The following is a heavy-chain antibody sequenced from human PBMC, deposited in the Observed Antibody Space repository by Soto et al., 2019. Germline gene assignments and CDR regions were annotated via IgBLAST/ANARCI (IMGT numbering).Heavy chain of an antibody. Sequence: PGGSLRLSCAASGFNFDDYAIHWVRQAPGKGLEWVSGISWNSGTIAYADSVKGRFTISRDNAKDSLFLQMNSLRPEDTALYYCAKDLTFTIFEDGMHVWGQGTTVTVSS. CDR1: GFNFDDYA. CDR3: AKDLTFTIFEDGMHV. D-gene: IGHD3-3*01. J-gene: IGHJ6*02. V-gene: IGHV3-9*01. CDR2: ISWNSGTI.